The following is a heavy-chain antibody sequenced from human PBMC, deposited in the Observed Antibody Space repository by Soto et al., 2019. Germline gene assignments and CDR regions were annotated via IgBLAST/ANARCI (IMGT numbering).Heavy chain of an antibody. D-gene: IGHD6-13*01. Sequence: ASVKVSCKASGYTFTSYAMHWVRQSPGQRLEWMGWINAGNGNTKYSQMFQGRVTITRDTSASTAYMELSSLRFEDTAVYYCARDSTGYSSSWLYYYYYFMDVWGKGTTVTVSS. CDR3: ARDSTGYSSSWLYYYYYFMDV. CDR2: INAGNGNT. CDR1: GYTFTSYA. J-gene: IGHJ6*03. V-gene: IGHV1-3*01.